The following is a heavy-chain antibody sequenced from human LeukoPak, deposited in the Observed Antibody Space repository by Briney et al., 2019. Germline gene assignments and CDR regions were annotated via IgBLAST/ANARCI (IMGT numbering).Heavy chain of an antibody. D-gene: IGHD5/OR15-5a*01. CDR2: ISFDGDNE. CDR3: AREPSGNFGQLVSSAEYFQH. J-gene: IGHJ1*01. Sequence: GRSLRLSCATSGFTFSNYAIHWVRQAPGKGLEWVADISFDGDNEYYADSVRGRFMIARDNSKNTVYLQMNSLTIGDTAVYYCAREPSGNFGQLVSSAEYFQHWGQGTRVTVSS. CDR1: GFTFSNYA. V-gene: IGHV3-30-3*01.